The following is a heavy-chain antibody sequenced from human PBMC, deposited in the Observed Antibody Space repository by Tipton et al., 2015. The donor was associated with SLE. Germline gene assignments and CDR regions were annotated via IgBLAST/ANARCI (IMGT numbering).Heavy chain of an antibody. CDR2: INPNSGGT. D-gene: IGHD6-19*01. J-gene: IGHJ4*02. Sequence: QLVQSGAEVKKPGASVKVSCKASGYTFTGYYMHWVRQAPGQGLEWMGWINPNSGGTNYAQKFQGRVTMTRDTSISTAYMELSRLRSDDTVVYYCARDRLGSSGWSLFDYWGQGTLVTVSS. CDR1: GYTFTGYY. CDR3: ARDRLGSSGWSLFDY. V-gene: IGHV1-2*02.